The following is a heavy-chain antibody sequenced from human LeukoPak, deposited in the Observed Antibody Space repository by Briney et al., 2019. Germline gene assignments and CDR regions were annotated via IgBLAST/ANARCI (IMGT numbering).Heavy chain of an antibody. CDR1: GFTFTSSA. J-gene: IGHJ6*03. V-gene: IGHV1-58*02. D-gene: IGHD4-11*01. CDR2: IVVDSGNT. Sequence: GASVTVSCKASGFTFTSSAMQWVRQARGQRLEWIGWIVVDSGNTNYAQKFQERVTITRDMSTSTAYMELSSLRSEDTAVYYCAAATRLPPYYYYYMDVWGKGTTVTVSS. CDR3: AAATRLPPYYYYYMDV.